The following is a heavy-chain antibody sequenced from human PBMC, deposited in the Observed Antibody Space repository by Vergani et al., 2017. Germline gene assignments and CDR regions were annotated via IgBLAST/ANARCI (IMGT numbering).Heavy chain of an antibody. D-gene: IGHD2-2*02. Sequence: QVQLVQSGAEVKKPGSSVKVSCKASGGTFSSYAISWVRQAPGQGLEWMGGIIPIFGTANYAQKFQGRVTITADESTSTAYMELSSLRSEDTAVYYCARGRLGYCSSTSCYNGWFDPWGRGTLVTVSS. V-gene: IGHV1-69*01. CDR1: GGTFSSYA. CDR2: IIPIFGTA. CDR3: ARGRLGYCSSTSCYNGWFDP. J-gene: IGHJ5*02.